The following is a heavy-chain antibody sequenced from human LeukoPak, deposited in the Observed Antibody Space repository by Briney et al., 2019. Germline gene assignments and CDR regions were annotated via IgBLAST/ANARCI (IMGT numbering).Heavy chain of an antibody. CDR2: ISGTGGRT. Sequence: GGSLRLSCASSGVTFSSYAMSWVRQAPGKGLEWVSGISGTGGRTYYADSVKGRLTISRHNSKNTLYLQMNSLRAEDTAVYYCAKDLRYDSSGYFDYWGQGTRVTVSS. CDR1: GVTFSSYA. V-gene: IGHV3-23*01. CDR3: AKDLRYDSSGYFDY. J-gene: IGHJ4*02. D-gene: IGHD3-22*01.